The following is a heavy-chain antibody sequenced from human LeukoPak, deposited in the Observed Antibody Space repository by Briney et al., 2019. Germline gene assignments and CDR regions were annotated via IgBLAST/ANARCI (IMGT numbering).Heavy chain of an antibody. J-gene: IGHJ4*02. CDR1: GFPFSASA. Sequence: PGGSLRLSCAASGFPFSASAMTWVRQAPGKGLEWVSAISGSGGSTYYADSVKGRFTISRDNSKNTLYLQMDSLRAEDTAVYYCAKDYQRVVVIAFFDYWGQGTLVTVSS. D-gene: IGHD3-22*01. CDR3: AKDYQRVVVIAFFDY. CDR2: ISGSGGST. V-gene: IGHV3-23*01.